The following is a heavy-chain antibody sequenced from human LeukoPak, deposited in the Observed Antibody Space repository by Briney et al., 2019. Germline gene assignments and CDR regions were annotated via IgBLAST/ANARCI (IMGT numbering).Heavy chain of an antibody. D-gene: IGHD6-19*01. V-gene: IGHV3-21*01. J-gene: IGHJ6*03. CDR2: ISSSSSYI. Sequence: GGSLRLSCAASGFTFSSYSMNWVRQAPGKGLEWVSFISSSSSYIYYADSVKGRFTISRDNAKSSLYLQMNSLRAEDTAVYYCARGSDRGLSGWDDPNKDMDVWGKGTTVTVSS. CDR1: GFTFSSYS. CDR3: ARGSDRGLSGWDDPNKDMDV.